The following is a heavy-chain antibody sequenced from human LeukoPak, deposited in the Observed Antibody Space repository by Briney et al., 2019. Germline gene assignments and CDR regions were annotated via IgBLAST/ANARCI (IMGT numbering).Heavy chain of an antibody. CDR2: ISSSSSYI. D-gene: IGHD5-24*01. CDR1: GFTFSSYS. Sequence: PGGSLRLSCAASGFTFSSYSMNWVRQAPGKGLEWVSSISSSSSYIYYADSVKGRFTISRDNAKSSLYLQMNSLRAEDTAVYYCARDRTVEMATISDYWGQGTLVTVSS. V-gene: IGHV3-21*01. CDR3: ARDRTVEMATISDY. J-gene: IGHJ4*02.